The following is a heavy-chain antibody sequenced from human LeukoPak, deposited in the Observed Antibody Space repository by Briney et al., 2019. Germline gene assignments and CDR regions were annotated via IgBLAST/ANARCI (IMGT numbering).Heavy chain of an antibody. CDR1: GYTFTAYY. CDR3: AREENCSGGSCYYY. Sequence: ASVKVSCKASGYTFTAYYIHWVRQAPGQGLEWMGRINPYSGGTNCAQNFQGRVTMTRDTSITTAYMELNKLTSDDTAVYYCAREENCSGGSCYYYWGQGTLVTVSS. V-gene: IGHV1-2*06. J-gene: IGHJ4*02. D-gene: IGHD2-15*01. CDR2: INPYSGGT.